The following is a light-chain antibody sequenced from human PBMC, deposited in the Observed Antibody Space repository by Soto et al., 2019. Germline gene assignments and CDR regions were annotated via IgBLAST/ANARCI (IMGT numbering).Light chain of an antibody. CDR2: GAS. Sequence: IVLTQSPGTLSLSPGERATLSCRASQSVGSNYLAWYQQKPGQAPRLLIYGASSRATGIPDRFSGSGSGTDFTLTIRRLEPEDFAVYCCQHYGTSAHTFGQGTTLEIK. CDR3: QHYGTSAHT. J-gene: IGKJ2*01. V-gene: IGKV3-20*01. CDR1: QSVGSNY.